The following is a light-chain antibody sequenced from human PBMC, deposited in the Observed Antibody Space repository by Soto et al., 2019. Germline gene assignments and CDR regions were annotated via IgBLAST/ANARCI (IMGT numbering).Light chain of an antibody. Sequence: DNKMTQSPSTLSAFVGDRVTITCRASEAIDDWLAWYQQKPGKAPRLLIYRASNLESGVPSRFSGRGFATEFTLTISSLQPDDVATYYCQEYNSYFGGGTKVEIK. V-gene: IGKV1-5*03. CDR3: QEYNSY. CDR1: EAIDDW. J-gene: IGKJ4*01. CDR2: RAS.